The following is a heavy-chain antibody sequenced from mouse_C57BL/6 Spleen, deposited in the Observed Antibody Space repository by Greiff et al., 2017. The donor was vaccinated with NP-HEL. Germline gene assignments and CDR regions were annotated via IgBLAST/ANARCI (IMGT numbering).Heavy chain of an antibody. Sequence: QVQLQQSGAELVRPGASVTLSCKAPGYTFTDYEMHWVKQTPVHGLEWIGAIDPETGGTAYNQKFKGKAILTADKSSSTAYMELRSLTSEDSAVYFCTRGITGPWFAYWAQGTLVTVSA. J-gene: IGHJ3*01. CDR3: TRGITGPWFAY. V-gene: IGHV1-15*01. CDR2: IDPETGGT. D-gene: IGHD4-1*01. CDR1: GYTFTDYE.